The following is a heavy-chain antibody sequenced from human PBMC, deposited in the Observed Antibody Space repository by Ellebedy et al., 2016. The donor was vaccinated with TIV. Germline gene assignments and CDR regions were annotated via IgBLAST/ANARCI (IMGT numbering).Heavy chain of an antibody. CDR1: GGTFSSYAI. J-gene: IGHJ4*02. CDR2: IYYSGST. D-gene: IGHD3-10*01. Sequence: SCKASGGTFSSYAISWIRQPPGKGLEWIGSIYYSGSTYYNPSLKSRVTISVDTSKNQFSLKLSSVTAADTAVYYCARSSGWYCFDYWGQGTLVTVSS. CDR3: ARSSGWYCFDY. V-gene: IGHV4-39*01.